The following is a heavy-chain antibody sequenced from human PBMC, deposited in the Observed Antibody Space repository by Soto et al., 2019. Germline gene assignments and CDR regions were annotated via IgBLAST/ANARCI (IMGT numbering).Heavy chain of an antibody. Sequence: GGSLRLSCAASGFTFSSYAMHWVRQAPGKGLEWVAVISYDGSNKYYADSVKGRFTISRDNSKNTLYLQMNSLRAEDTAVYYCASPAPRDGYNPPLEYWGQGTLVTVSS. J-gene: IGHJ4*02. CDR1: GFTFSSYA. CDR3: ASPAPRDGYNPPLEY. V-gene: IGHV3-30-3*01. CDR2: ISYDGSNK. D-gene: IGHD5-12*01.